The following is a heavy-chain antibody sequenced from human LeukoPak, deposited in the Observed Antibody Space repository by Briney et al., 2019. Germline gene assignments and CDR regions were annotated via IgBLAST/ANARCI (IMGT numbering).Heavy chain of an antibody. J-gene: IGHJ6*02. Sequence: PGGSLRLSCAASGFTFSSYDMNWVRQAPGKGLEWVSSIGGGNSFIAYADSVKGRFTISRDNSKNSLYLQMHSPRAEDTAVYYCARDSTLPFWGQGTTVTVSS. CDR3: ARDSTLPF. D-gene: IGHD3-3*02. CDR1: GFTFSSYD. CDR2: IGGGNSFI. V-gene: IGHV3-21*01.